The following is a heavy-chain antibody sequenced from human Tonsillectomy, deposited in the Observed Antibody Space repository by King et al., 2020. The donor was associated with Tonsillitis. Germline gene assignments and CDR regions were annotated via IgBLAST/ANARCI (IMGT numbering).Heavy chain of an antibody. D-gene: IGHD3-16*01. V-gene: IGHV3-48*01. CDR1: GLTFSSYS. Sequence: VQSGGSLRLSCAASGLTFSSYSMNWVRQAPGKGLEWVSYCDSSSRTLYYSDSLKGRLTMSRDNAKNSLFLQMNSLRAEDTAVYYCATSWGNFDYWGQGTLVTVSS. CDR3: ATSWGNFDY. J-gene: IGHJ4*02. CDR2: CDSSSRTL.